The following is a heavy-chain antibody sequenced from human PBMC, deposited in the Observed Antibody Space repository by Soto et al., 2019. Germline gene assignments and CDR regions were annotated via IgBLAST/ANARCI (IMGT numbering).Heavy chain of an antibody. CDR2: IFYSGST. CDR3: ATTTGSGRRDF. CDR1: GESITTGGY. J-gene: IGHJ4*02. V-gene: IGHV4-31*03. D-gene: IGHD3-10*01. Sequence: QVELQESGPGRVKPSQTLSLTCTVSGESITTGGYWSWVRLLPGKGLEWIGYIFYSGSTYYNPSPSLNGRFSISVDTSKDQFSLNLISVTAADTAGYFCATTTGSGRRDFLGQGTLVTVSS.